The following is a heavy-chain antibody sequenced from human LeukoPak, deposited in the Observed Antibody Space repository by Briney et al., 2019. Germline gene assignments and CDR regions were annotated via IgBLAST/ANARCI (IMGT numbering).Heavy chain of an antibody. CDR3: ARERSGSGYYYHSFDAFDI. J-gene: IGHJ3*02. Sequence: ASVIVSCKASGYIFTNYAISWVRQAPGQGLEWMGWISTYNGNTKNAQKLQGRVTITADESTSTAYMELSSLRSEDTAVYYCARERSGSGYYYHSFDAFDIWGQGTMVTVSS. CDR2: ISTYNGNT. D-gene: IGHD3-22*01. V-gene: IGHV1-18*01. CDR1: GYIFTNYA.